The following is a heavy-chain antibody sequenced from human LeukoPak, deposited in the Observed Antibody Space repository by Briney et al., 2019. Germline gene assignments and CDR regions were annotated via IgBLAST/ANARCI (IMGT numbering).Heavy chain of an antibody. CDR3: ARHPRATWLGPRFDY. D-gene: IGHD3-10*01. V-gene: IGHV4-34*01. CDR1: GGSFSGYY. J-gene: IGHJ4*02. Sequence: SETLSLTCAVYGGSFSGYYWSWIRQPPGKGLEWIGEINHSGSTNYNPSLKSRVTISVDTSKNQFSLKLSSVTAADTAVYYCARHPRATWLGPRFDYWGQGTLVTGSS. CDR2: INHSGST.